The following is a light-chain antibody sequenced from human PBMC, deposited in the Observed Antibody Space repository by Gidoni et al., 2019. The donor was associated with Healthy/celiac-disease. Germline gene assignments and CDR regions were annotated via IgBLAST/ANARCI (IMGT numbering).Light chain of an antibody. CDR2: GAS. V-gene: IGKV3-15*01. Sequence: ELVMTQSPATLSVSPGERATLSCRASQSVSSNLAWYHQKPGQAPRLLIYGASTRATGIPARFSGSGYGTEFTLTISSLQSEDFAVYYCQQYNNWPPYSFGQGTKLEIK. CDR1: QSVSSN. CDR3: QQYNNWPPYS. J-gene: IGKJ2*03.